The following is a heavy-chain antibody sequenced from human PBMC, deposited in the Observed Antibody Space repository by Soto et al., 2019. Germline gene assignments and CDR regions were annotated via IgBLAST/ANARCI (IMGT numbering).Heavy chain of an antibody. CDR1: GVSIISTDYY. CDR3: ARGLVWVDS. D-gene: IGHD6-19*01. CDR2: THHSGSA. Sequence: SETLSLTCTVSGVSIISTDYYWSWIRQHPGKSPEWIGHTHHSGSAYYNPSLKSRVTISVDRSKNQFSLELSSVTAADTAVYYCARGLVWVDSWAQGTLVTVSS. V-gene: IGHV4-31*03. J-gene: IGHJ4*02.